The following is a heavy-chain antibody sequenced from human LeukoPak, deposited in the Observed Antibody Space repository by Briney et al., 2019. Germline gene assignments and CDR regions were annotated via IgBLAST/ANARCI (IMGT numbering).Heavy chain of an antibody. V-gene: IGHV3-23*01. CDR2: ISWSGCST. D-gene: IGHD3-9*01. J-gene: IGHJ4*02. Sequence: GSLRLSCAASGFTFSSYAMSWVRQAPGKGLEWVSAISWSGCSTYYADSVKGRFTISRDNSKNTLYLQMNSLRAEDTAVYYCAKKSSTSTESRNDIDYWGQGILVTVSS. CDR3: AKKSSTSTESRNDIDY. CDR1: GFTFSSYA.